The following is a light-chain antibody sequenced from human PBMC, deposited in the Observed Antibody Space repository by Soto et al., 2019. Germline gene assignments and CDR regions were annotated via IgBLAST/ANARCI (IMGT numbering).Light chain of an antibody. CDR3: SSSTGSNTHVL. V-gene: IGLV2-14*01. CDR2: DVN. J-gene: IGLJ2*01. Sequence: QSALTQPASVSGSPGQSITISCAGTSSDVGGYNYVSWYQQYPGKAPKLMIYDVNSRPSGVSNRFSGSKSGNTASLTISGLQAEDEAEYYCSSSTGSNTHVLFGGGTQLTVL. CDR1: SSDVGGYNY.